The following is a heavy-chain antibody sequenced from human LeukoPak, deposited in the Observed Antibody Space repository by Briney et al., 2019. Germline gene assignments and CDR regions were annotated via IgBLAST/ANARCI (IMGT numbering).Heavy chain of an antibody. CDR1: DASIKTYY. CDR2: IYSRGSP. Sequence: SETLSLTCSVSDASIKTYYWTWMRQPPGKGLEYIGSIYSRGSPKYNPSLKSRVTLSVDTSKNQFSLSLRSVTAADTAVYYCARVREGNHLHQFYLDSWGQGIRVTVSS. CDR3: ARVREGNHLHQFYLDS. J-gene: IGHJ4*02. V-gene: IGHV4-59*13. D-gene: IGHD1-14*01.